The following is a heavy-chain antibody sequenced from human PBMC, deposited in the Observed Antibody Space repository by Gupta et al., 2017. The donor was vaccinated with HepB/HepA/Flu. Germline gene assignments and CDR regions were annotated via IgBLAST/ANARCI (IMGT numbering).Heavy chain of an antibody. CDR1: GFIFSKGA. CDR3: VVVVAAPTWFDP. CDR2: TFYDAFIE. D-gene: IGHD2-15*01. J-gene: IGHJ5*02. Sequence: QVSVAESGGGVVQPGKSLRLSCAASGFIFSKGAMHWVRQAPGKGLEWVPFTFYDAFIEYYADSVKGRFTISRDNSKNTLVCVSVREITVGTRRGIVVVVVAAPTWFDPWGQGTLVTVSS. V-gene: IGHV3-30*04.